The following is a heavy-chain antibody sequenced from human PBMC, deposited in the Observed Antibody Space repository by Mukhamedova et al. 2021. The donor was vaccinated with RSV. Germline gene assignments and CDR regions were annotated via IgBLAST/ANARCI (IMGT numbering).Heavy chain of an antibody. CDR3: ARHYVDGSYPDYFDY. Sequence: WIGSIYYSGSTYYNPSLKSRVTIFVDMSKKQFSLKVRSVIAADTAVYYCARHYVDGSYPDYFDYWGQGTLVTVSS. CDR2: IYYSGST. J-gene: IGHJ4*02. V-gene: IGHV4-39*01. D-gene: IGHD1-26*01.